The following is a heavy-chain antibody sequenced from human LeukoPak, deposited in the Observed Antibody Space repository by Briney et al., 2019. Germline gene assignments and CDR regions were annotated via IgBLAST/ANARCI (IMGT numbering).Heavy chain of an antibody. CDR2: INDNGGAS. Sequence: PGGSLRLSCLASDFAFNNYAMHWVRQAPGKGLECVSSINDNGGASFYADSVKGRFSISRDNSRNTLYLQMSSLRPEDTAVYYCAKDLLPNYDFWSGYYGDYWGQGTLVTVSS. V-gene: IGHV3-64D*06. J-gene: IGHJ4*02. D-gene: IGHD3-3*01. CDR1: DFAFNNYA. CDR3: AKDLLPNYDFWSGYYGDY.